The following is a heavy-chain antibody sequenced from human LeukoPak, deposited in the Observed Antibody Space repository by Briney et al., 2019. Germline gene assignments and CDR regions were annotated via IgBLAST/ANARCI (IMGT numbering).Heavy chain of an antibody. CDR2: IFASGSS. D-gene: IGHD5-12*01. CDR1: GGSISSGSYY. V-gene: IGHV4-61*02. J-gene: IGHJ4*02. Sequence: SETLSLTCTVSGGSISSGSYYWSWIRQPAGKGLEWIGRIFASGSSNYNPSLKSRVTISVDTSKNQFSLKLTSVTAADTAVYYCARDSRGGYYYFDYWGQRTLVTVSS. CDR3: ARDSRGGYYYFDY.